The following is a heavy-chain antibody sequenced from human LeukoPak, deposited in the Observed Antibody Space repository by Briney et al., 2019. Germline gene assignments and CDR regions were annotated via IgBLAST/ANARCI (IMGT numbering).Heavy chain of an antibody. J-gene: IGHJ4*02. CDR2: ISYDGSNK. Sequence: GRSLRLSCAASGFTFSSYGMHWVRQAPGKGLEWVAVISYDGSNKYYADSVKGRFTISRDNSKNTLYLQMNSQRAEDTAVYYCAKDHCGGDCYLFDYWGQGTLVTVSS. D-gene: IGHD2-21*02. CDR1: GFTFSSYG. V-gene: IGHV3-30*18. CDR3: AKDHCGGDCYLFDY.